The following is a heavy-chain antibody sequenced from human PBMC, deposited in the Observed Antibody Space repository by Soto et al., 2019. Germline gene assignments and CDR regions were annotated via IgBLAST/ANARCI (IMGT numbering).Heavy chain of an antibody. D-gene: IGHD3-10*02. J-gene: IGHJ6*02. Sequence: QLQLQESRPGLVKPSETLSLTCTVSGGSIRSSTYYWGWIRQPPGKGLEWIGSIYYSGSTYYNPSLKSRVTISVDTSKNQFSLKLSSVTAADTDVYYCARAYYSVYSVMDVWGQGTTVTVSS. CDR1: GGSIRSSTYY. CDR2: IYYSGST. V-gene: IGHV4-39*01. CDR3: ARAYYSVYSVMDV.